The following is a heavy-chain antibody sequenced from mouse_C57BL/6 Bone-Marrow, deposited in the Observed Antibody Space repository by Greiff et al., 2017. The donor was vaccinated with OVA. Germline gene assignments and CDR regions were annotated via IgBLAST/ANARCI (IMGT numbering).Heavy chain of an antibody. CDR2: ISYDGSN. CDR3: ARLRRD. CDR1: GYSITSGYY. V-gene: IGHV3-6*01. J-gene: IGHJ3*01. Sequence: EVQLVESGPGLVKPSQSLSLTCSVTGYSITSGYYWNWIRQFPGNKLEWMGYISYDGSNNYNPSLKNRISITRDTSKNQFFLKLNSVTTEDTATDYCARLRRDWGQGTLVTVSA. D-gene: IGHD2-12*01.